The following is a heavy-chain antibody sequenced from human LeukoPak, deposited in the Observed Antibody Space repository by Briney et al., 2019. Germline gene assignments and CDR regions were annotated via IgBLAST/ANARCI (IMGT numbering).Heavy chain of an antibody. J-gene: IGHJ2*01. Sequence: GRSLRLSCAASGFTFSSYGMHWVRQAPGKGLEWVAVISYDGSNKYYADSVKGRFTISRDNSKNTLYLQMNSLRAEDTAVYYCAKDGGPGSGWPGYFDLWGRGTLVTVSS. D-gene: IGHD6-19*01. CDR1: GFTFSSYG. CDR3: AKDGGPGSGWPGYFDL. V-gene: IGHV3-30*18. CDR2: ISYDGSNK.